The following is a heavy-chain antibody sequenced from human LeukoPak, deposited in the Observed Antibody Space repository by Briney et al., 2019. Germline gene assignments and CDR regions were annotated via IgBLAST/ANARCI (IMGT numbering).Heavy chain of an antibody. J-gene: IGHJ4*02. D-gene: IGHD1-26*01. CDR2: ITASGTAM. Sequence: GGSLRLSCAASGFTFSSHSMTWVRQAPGKGLEWVSHITASGTAMFYADSVKGRFTISRDNAKNSLYLQMNSLRDEDTAVYYCASSGSYRFDYWGQGTLVTVSS. V-gene: IGHV3-48*02. CDR3: ASSGSYRFDY. CDR1: GFTFSSHS.